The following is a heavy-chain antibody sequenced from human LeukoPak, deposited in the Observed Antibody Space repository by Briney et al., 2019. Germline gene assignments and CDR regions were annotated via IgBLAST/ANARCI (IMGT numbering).Heavy chain of an antibody. D-gene: IGHD3-9*01. Sequence: GWSVRLSCAASGFTFSSYGMHWLRQAPGKGLELVAVIWYDGSNKYYADSVKGRFTISRDNSKNTLYLQMNSLRAEDTAVYFFFKQQTAYEILTGYEYWGQGTLVTVSS. J-gene: IGHJ4*02. CDR3: FKQQTAYEILTGYEY. V-gene: IGHV3-33*01. CDR2: IWYDGSNK. CDR1: GFTFSSYG.